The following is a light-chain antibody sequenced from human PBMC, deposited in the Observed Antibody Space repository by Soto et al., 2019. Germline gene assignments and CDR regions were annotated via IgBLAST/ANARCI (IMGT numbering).Light chain of an antibody. Sequence: EIVMTQSPATRSLSPGERATLSCRASQSVSSNLAWYQQKPGQAPRLLIYGASTRATGIPARFSGSGSGTEFTLTISSLQSEDFAIYYCQQYDDWPTVTFGQGTRLEIK. J-gene: IGKJ5*01. V-gene: IGKV3-15*01. CDR1: QSVSSN. CDR2: GAS. CDR3: QQYDDWPTVT.